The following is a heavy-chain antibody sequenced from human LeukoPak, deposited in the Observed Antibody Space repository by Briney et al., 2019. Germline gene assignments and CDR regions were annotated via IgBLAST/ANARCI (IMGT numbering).Heavy chain of an antibody. V-gene: IGHV3-23*01. CDR3: AIPTVTMLSPFDY. CDR2: ISGSGGST. J-gene: IGHJ4*02. Sequence: GGSLRLSCAASGITFSSYAMSWVRQAPGKGLEWVSAISGSGGSTYYADSVKGRFTISRDNSKNTLYLQMNSLRAEDTAVYYCAIPTVTMLSPFDYWGQGTLVTVSS. D-gene: IGHD4-17*01. CDR1: GITFSSYA.